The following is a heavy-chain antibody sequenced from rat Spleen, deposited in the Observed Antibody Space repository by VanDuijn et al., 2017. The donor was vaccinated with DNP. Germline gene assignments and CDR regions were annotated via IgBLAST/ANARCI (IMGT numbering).Heavy chain of an antibody. J-gene: IGHJ1*01. CDR1: GFNFNDYW. D-gene: IGHD4-4*01. CDR3: ARGSGTYYWYFDF. V-gene: IGHV5-58*01. Sequence: EVQLVETGGGLVQPGRSLKLSCAASGFNFNDYWMGWVRQAPGKGLEWVASINTDGGSTYYPDSVKGRFTISRDNTENTLYLQMNSLRSEDTATYYCARGSGTYYWYFDFWGPGTMVTVSS. CDR2: INTDGGST.